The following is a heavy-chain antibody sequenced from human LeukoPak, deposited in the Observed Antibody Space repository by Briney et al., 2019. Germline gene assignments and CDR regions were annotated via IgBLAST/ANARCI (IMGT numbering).Heavy chain of an antibody. CDR3: ARLIAVAGTGWFDP. CDR1: GDSISSWY. D-gene: IGHD6-19*01. CDR2: IYYSGTT. V-gene: IGHV4-59*08. J-gene: IGHJ5*02. Sequence: KTSETLSLTCTVSGDSISSWYWSWIRQPPGKGLEWIGYIYYSGTTNYNPSLKSRVSISLDTSKNQFSLKLSSVTAADTAVYYCARLIAVAGTGWFDPWGQGTLVTVSS.